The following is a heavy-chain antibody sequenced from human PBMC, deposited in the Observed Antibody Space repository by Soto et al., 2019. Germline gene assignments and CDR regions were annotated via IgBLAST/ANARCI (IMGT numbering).Heavy chain of an antibody. J-gene: IGHJ4*02. CDR1: GFTFSSYG. V-gene: IGHV3-30*18. D-gene: IGHD5-12*01. Sequence: QVPLVESGGGVVQPGRSLRLSCAASGFTFSSYGMHWVRQAPGKGLEWVAVISYDGSNKYYADSVKGRFTISRDNSKNTLYLQMNSLRAEDTAVYYRAKIMATIRSIDYWGQGTLVTVSS. CDR2: ISYDGSNK. CDR3: AKIMATIRSIDY.